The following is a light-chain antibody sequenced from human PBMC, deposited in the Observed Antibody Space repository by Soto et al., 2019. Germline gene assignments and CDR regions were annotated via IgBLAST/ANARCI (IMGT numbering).Light chain of an antibody. CDR3: QQYGGSPPST. J-gene: IGKJ2*01. CDR1: QSVSSSY. V-gene: IGKV3-20*01. CDR2: GAS. Sequence: EIVLTQSPGTLSLSPGERATLSCRASQSVSSSYLAWYQQKPGQAPRLLIYGASTRATGIPDRFSGSGSGTDFTLTISRLEPEDFVVYYCQQYGGSPPSTFGQGTKLEIK.